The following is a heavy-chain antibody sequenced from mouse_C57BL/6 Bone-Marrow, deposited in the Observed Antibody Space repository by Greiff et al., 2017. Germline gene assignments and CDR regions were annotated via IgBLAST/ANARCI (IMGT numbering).Heavy chain of an antibody. CDR2: ISYDGSN. J-gene: IGHJ2*01. Sequence: ESGPGLVKPSQSLSLTCSVTGYSITSGYYWNWIRQFPGNKLEWMGYISYDGSNNYNPSLKNRISITRDTSKNQFFLKLNSVTTEDTATYYCARDRGYYGSLDYWGQGTTLTVSS. CDR3: ARDRGYYGSLDY. D-gene: IGHD1-1*01. V-gene: IGHV3-6*01. CDR1: GYSITSGYY.